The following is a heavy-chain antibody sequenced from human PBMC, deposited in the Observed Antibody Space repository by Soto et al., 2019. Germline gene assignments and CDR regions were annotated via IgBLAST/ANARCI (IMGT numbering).Heavy chain of an antibody. CDR1: GYTFTSYD. V-gene: IGHV1-8*01. J-gene: IGHJ6*02. Sequence: ASVKVSCKASGYTFTSYDINWVRQATGQGLEWMGWMNPNSGNTGYAQKFQGRVTMTRKTSRSTAYMELRSLRSEDTAVYYCARGEGVSVCYYWGYYYGMYXWGQGTRVTVS. D-gene: IGHD6-19*01. CDR2: MNPNSGNT. CDR3: ARGEGVSVCYYWGYYYGMYX.